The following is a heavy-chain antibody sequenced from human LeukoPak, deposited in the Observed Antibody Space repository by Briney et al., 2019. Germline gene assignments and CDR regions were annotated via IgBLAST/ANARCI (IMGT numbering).Heavy chain of an antibody. CDR3: ARATTIAVAGTEIDY. J-gene: IGHJ4*02. CDR2: ISSSSSYI. CDR1: GFTFSSYS. V-gene: IGHV3-21*01. D-gene: IGHD6-19*01. Sequence: PGGSLRLSCAASGFTFSSYSMTWVRQAPGKGLEWVSSISSSSSYIYYADSVRGRFTISRGNAKNSLYLQMNSLRAEDTAVYYCARATTIAVAGTEIDYWGQGTLVTVSS.